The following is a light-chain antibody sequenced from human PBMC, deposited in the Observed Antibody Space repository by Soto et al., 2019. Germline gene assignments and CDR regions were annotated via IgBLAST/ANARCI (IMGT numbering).Light chain of an antibody. Sequence: DIQMTQSPSTLSASVGDRVTITCRASQSINPWLAWYQQKPGKAPKLLIYMASSLASGVPSRFSGSGSGTEFTLTISSLQPDDFATFYCQQYDNYPYTFGQGTKLAIK. CDR2: MAS. J-gene: IGKJ2*01. V-gene: IGKV1-5*03. CDR3: QQYDNYPYT. CDR1: QSINPW.